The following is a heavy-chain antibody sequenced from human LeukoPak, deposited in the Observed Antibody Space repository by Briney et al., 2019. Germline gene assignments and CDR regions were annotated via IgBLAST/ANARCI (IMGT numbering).Heavy chain of an antibody. D-gene: IGHD6-19*01. CDR2: INPDSYGT. Sequence: GSSVKVSCKASGYTFTGYYLHWVRQAPGQGLEWMGWINPDSYGTNYAQKFQGRVTMTRDTSISTAYMELSRLRSDDTAVYYCARAARIAVEFDYWGQGTLVTVSS. CDR3: ARAARIAVEFDY. CDR1: GYTFTGYY. V-gene: IGHV1-2*02. J-gene: IGHJ4*02.